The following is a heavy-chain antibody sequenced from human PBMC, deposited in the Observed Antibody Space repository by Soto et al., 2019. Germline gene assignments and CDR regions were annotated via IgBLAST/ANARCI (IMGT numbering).Heavy chain of an antibody. Sequence: QVRLVQSGAEVKKPGSAVKVSCNASGDLFSRYAFNWVRQAPGQGLEWMGRIIPVFGSTIYEQKFQGRLTITADESTQTAYMELTRLTSDDTAMYFCARDRHDFGDYIRHPGWGQGTLVTVSS. CDR1: GDLFSRYA. D-gene: IGHD4-17*01. CDR2: IIPVFGST. CDR3: ARDRHDFGDYIRHPG. V-gene: IGHV1-69*01. J-gene: IGHJ4*02.